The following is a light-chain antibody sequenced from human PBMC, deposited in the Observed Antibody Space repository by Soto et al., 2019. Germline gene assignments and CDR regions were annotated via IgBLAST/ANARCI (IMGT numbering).Light chain of an antibody. CDR2: AAS. CDR1: QSISSY. Sequence: DILTITCLSSQSISSYLNWYQQKPGKAPKLLIYAASSLQSGVPSRFSGSGSGTDFTLTISSLQPEDFATYYCQQSYSTLRTFGQGTKVDI. CDR3: QQSYSTLRT. V-gene: IGKV1-39*01. J-gene: IGKJ1*01.